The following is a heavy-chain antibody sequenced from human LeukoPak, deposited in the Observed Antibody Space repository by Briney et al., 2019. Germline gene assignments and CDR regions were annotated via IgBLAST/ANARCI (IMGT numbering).Heavy chain of an antibody. CDR2: IPSDGSDT. J-gene: IGHJ4*02. V-gene: IGHV3-74*01. Sequence: GGSLRLSCAASGFTFSDTWMHWVRQAPGEGLVWVSRIPSDGSDTRYAESVKGRFTISRDNAKNTLYLQMNSLRAEDTAVYYCAKDLTPYSSSSIIWGQGTLVTVSS. D-gene: IGHD6-13*01. CDR3: AKDLTPYSSSSII. CDR1: GFTFSDTW.